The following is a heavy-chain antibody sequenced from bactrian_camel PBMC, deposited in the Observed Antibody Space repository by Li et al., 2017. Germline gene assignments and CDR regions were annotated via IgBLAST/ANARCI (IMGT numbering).Heavy chain of an antibody. Sequence: HVQLVESGGGSVQAGGSLKLSCQASGYTYNAYCMGWFRQVPGNEREEVATIDDDGRTKYSDSVKGRFTISKDNARNTLALQMNNLKPEDSAMYYCAADPRAGDCTKKWPEFVSWGQGTQVTVS. CDR2: IDDDGRT. CDR3: AADPRAGDCTKKWPEFVS. CDR1: GYTYNAYC. J-gene: IGHJ6*01. D-gene: IGHD1*01. V-gene: IGHV3S53*01.